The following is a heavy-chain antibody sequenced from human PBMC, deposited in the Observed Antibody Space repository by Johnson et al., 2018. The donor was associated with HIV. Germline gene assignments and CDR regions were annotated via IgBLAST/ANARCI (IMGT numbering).Heavy chain of an antibody. V-gene: IGHV3-30*14. CDR3: AKDVAQSGRYSVAFDI. D-gene: IGHD1-26*01. J-gene: IGHJ3*02. Sequence: QVQLVESGGGVVQPGRSLRLSCVASGFSFSSYTMHWVRQAPGKGLEWVAIISFDETDQSYHGTNKYHADSVKGRFTISRDSSKKTLFLHMNSLIAEDTAMYYCAKDVAQSGRYSVAFDIWGQGTMVTVSS. CDR2: ISFDETDQSYHGTNK. CDR1: GFSFSSYT.